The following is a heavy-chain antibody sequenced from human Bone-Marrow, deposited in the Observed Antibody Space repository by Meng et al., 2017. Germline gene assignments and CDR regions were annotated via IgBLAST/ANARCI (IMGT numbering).Heavy chain of an antibody. D-gene: IGHD6-13*01. V-gene: IGHV3-33*01. CDR1: GFTFSSYG. J-gene: IGHJ6*02. CDR3: ARDGGSSWYVGWYYYYGMDV. CDR2: IWYDGSNE. Sequence: GESLKISCAASGFTFSSYGMHWVRQAPGKGLEWVAVIWYDGSNEYYADSVKGRFTISRDNSKNTLYLQMNSLRAEDTAVYYCARDGGSSWYVGWYYYYGMDVWGQGTTVTVSS.